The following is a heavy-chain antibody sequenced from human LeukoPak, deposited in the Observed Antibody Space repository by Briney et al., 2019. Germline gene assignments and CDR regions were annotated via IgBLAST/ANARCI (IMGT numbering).Heavy chain of an antibody. D-gene: IGHD4-11*01. CDR1: GYTFTGYY. Sequence: ASVKVSCKASGYTFTGYYMHWVRQAPGQGLEWMGWINPNSGGTNFAQKFQDRVTMTSDTSISAACMELSRLRSDDTAVYYCAGGDYSRDYYYMDVWGKGTTVTVSS. J-gene: IGHJ6*03. CDR3: AGGDYSRDYYYMDV. CDR2: INPNSGGT. V-gene: IGHV1-2*02.